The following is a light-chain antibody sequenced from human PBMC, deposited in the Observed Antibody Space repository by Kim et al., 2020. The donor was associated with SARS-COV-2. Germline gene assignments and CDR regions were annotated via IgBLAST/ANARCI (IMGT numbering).Light chain of an antibody. V-gene: IGKV1D-16*01. CDR2: AAS. J-gene: IGKJ1*01. Sequence: DIQMTQSPSSLSASIGDRVTITCRASQGISSWLAWYQQKPEKAPKCLIYAASSLQSGVPSRFSGSGSGTDFTLTISSLQHEDFATYYCQQYDSYPRTVGQGTKVAIK. CDR3: QQYDSYPRT. CDR1: QGISSW.